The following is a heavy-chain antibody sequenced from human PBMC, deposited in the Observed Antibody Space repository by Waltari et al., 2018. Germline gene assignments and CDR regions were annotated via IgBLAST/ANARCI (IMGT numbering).Heavy chain of an antibody. Sequence: QVQLQESGPGLVKPSETLSLTCTVSGGSISSHYWSWIRQPPGKGLEWIGYIYYRGSTNYNPPLKIGVTISVDTSKNQFSLKLSSVTAADTAVYYCARLGYDFWSGYHYGMDVWGQGTTVTVSS. D-gene: IGHD3-3*01. CDR1: GGSISSHY. CDR3: ARLGYDFWSGYHYGMDV. V-gene: IGHV4-59*11. J-gene: IGHJ6*02. CDR2: IYYRGST.